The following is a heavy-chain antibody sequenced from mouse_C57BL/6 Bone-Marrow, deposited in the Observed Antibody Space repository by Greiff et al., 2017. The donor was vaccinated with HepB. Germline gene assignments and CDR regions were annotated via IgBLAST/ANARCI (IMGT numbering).Heavy chain of an antibody. Sequence: VQLQQSGPGLVQPSQSLSITCPVSGFSLTSYGVHWVRQSPGKGLEWLGVIWSGGSTDYNAAFISRLSISKDNSKSQVFFKMNSLQADDTAIYYCARNSGTPFDYWGQGTTLTVSS. CDR3: ARNSGTPFDY. CDR1: GFSLTSYG. J-gene: IGHJ2*01. CDR2: IWSGGST. D-gene: IGHD4-1*01. V-gene: IGHV2-2*01.